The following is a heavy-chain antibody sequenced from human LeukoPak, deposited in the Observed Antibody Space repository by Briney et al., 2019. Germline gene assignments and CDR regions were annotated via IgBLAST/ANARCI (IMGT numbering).Heavy chain of an antibody. J-gene: IGHJ4*02. D-gene: IGHD6-13*01. CDR1: GGTFSSYA. Sequence: ASVKVSCKASGGTFSSYAISWVRQAPGQRLEWMGWINAGNGNTKYSQKFQGRVTITRDTSASTAYMELSSLRSEDTAVYYCARAGYSSSWYLYYYFDYWGQGTLVTVSS. CDR3: ARAGYSSSWYLYYYFDY. CDR2: INAGNGNT. V-gene: IGHV1-3*01.